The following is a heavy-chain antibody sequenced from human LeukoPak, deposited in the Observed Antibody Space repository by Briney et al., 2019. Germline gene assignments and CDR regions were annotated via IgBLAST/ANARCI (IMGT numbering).Heavy chain of an antibody. J-gene: IGHJ4*02. Sequence: GGSLRLSCAATGYTFSSYGMHWVRQAPGKGLEWVAFIRYDGSNKYYADSVKGRFTISRDNSKNTLYLQMNSLRAEDTAVYYRAKDGSWNEAGPFDYWGQGTLVTVSS. CDR1: GYTFSSYG. CDR2: IRYDGSNK. D-gene: IGHD1-1*01. V-gene: IGHV3-30*02. CDR3: AKDGSWNEAGPFDY.